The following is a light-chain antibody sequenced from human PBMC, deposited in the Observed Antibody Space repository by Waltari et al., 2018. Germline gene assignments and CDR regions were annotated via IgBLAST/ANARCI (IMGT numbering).Light chain of an antibody. CDR2: DVT. Sequence: QSALTQPRSVSGSPGQSVTLSCPGTSSDIGGYNYVSQYQQPPGKVPILIIFDVTNRPSGVPDRFSGSKAGNPASLTISGLQAGDEAVYFCCSYAGKYTSVFGAGTKVTVL. V-gene: IGLV2-11*01. CDR1: SSDIGGYNY. CDR3: CSYAGKYTSV. J-gene: IGLJ2*01.